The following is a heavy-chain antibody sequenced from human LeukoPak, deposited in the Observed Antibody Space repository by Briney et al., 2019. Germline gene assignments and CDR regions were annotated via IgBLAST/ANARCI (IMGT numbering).Heavy chain of an antibody. CDR1: DGSISNYY. CDR2: IHTTGST. V-gene: IGHV4-4*07. J-gene: IGHJ6*03. Sequence: SETLSLTCTVSDGSISNYYWTWIRQPAGKGLEWIGRIHTTGSTNYNPSLKSRVTMSVDTSKSQFSLELSSVTAADTAVYYCGRHYYHYYYMDVWGRGTTVTVSS. CDR3: GRHYYHYYYMDV.